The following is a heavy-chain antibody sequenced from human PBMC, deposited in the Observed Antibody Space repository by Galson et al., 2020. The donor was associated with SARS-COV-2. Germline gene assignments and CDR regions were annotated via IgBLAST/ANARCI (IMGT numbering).Heavy chain of an antibody. CDR1: GFTFSDSG. CDR2: IRSRANNYAT. J-gene: IGHJ3*02. Sequence: GGSLRLSCAASGFTFSDSGMYWVRQASGKGPEGVGRIRSRANNYATEYSASVKGTYTISRDNSQNTAYLQMNSLKTEDTAVYYCTRVPPYSNSFWDAFDIWGQGTMVTVSS. V-gene: IGHV3-73*01. CDR3: TRVPPYSNSFWDAFDI. D-gene: IGHD4-4*01.